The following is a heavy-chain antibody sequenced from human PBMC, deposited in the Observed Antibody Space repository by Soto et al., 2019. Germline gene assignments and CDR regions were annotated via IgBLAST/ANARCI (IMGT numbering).Heavy chain of an antibody. CDR2: ISGSGGST. Sequence: EVQLLESGGGLVQPGGSLRLSCAASGFTFSSYAMSWVRQAPGKGLEWVSAISGSGGSTYYADSVKGRFTISRDNSKNRRYLQMNSLRAEDTAVYYCAKAGIYYYGSSGYPSGYWGQGTLVTVSS. D-gene: IGHD3-22*01. V-gene: IGHV3-23*01. J-gene: IGHJ4*02. CDR1: GFTFSSYA. CDR3: AKAGIYYYGSSGYPSGY.